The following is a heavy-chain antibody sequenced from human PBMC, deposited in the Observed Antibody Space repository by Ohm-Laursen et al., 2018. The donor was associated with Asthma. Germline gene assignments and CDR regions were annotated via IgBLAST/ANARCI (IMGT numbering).Heavy chain of an antibody. J-gene: IGHJ4*02. CDR2: GGSYYDGGLK. Sequence: SLILSCAASGFTFSNYAIHWVRQAPGKGLEWVAVGGSYYDGGLKYYADSVNGRFTVSRDDSKNTLYLQMNSLRPDDTAVYYCARDVMEWYLPAFDFWGQGTLVTVSS. V-gene: IGHV3-30-3*01. D-gene: IGHD3-3*01. CDR3: ARDVMEWYLPAFDF. CDR1: GFTFSNYA.